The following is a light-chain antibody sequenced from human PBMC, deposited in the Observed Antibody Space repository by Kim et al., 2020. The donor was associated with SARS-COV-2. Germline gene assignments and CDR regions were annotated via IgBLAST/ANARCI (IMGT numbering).Light chain of an antibody. CDR1: QSVSSNS. V-gene: IGKV3-20*01. CDR2: DAS. J-gene: IGKJ2*02. CDR3: QQYDSSPCT. Sequence: LSPGERSTLSFRASQSVSSNSLSWYQQKPGQAPRLVIFDASTRASGIPDRFSGSKSGTDFTLTISRLEPEDFAVYYCQQYDSSPCTFGQGTKLEI.